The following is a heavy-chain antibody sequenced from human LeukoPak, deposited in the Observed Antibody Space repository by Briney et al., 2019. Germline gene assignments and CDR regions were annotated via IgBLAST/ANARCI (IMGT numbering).Heavy chain of an antibody. V-gene: IGHV1-8*01. CDR2: MNPNSGNT. J-gene: IGHJ5*02. Sequence: ASVKVSCKASGYTFTSYDINWVRQATGQGLEWMGWMNPNSGNTGYAQKFQGRVTMTRNTSISTAYMELSSLRSEDTAVYHCARGLKVRRTIFGVVSANEYNWFDPWGQGTLVTVSS. CDR3: ARGLKVRRTIFGVVSANEYNWFDP. D-gene: IGHD3-3*01. CDR1: GYTFTSYD.